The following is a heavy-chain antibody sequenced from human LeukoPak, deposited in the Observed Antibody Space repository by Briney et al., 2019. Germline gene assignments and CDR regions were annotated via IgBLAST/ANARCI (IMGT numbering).Heavy chain of an antibody. CDR3: ARLAVARSYYFDY. Sequence: SETLSLTCAVYGGSFSGYYWSWIRQPPGKGLEWIGEINHSGSTNYNPSLKSRVTISVDTSKNQFSLKLSSVTAADTAVYYCARLAVARSYYFDYWGQGTLVTVSS. CDR2: INHSGST. J-gene: IGHJ4*02. CDR1: GGSFSGYY. D-gene: IGHD6-19*01. V-gene: IGHV4-34*01.